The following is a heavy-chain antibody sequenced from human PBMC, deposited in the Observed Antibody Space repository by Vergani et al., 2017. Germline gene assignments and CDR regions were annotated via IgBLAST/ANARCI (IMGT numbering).Heavy chain of an antibody. J-gene: IGHJ6*02. CDR3: ARAGNCYYYYGMDV. CDR2: IWYDGSNK. D-gene: IGHD1-14*01. Sequence: QVQLVESGGGVVQPGRSLRLSCAASGFTFSSYGMNWVRQAPGKGLEWVAVIWYDGSNKYYADSVKGRFTISRDNSKNTLYLQMNSLRAEDTAVYYCARAGNCYYYYGMDVWGQGTTVTVSS. CDR1: GFTFSSYG. V-gene: IGHV3-33*01.